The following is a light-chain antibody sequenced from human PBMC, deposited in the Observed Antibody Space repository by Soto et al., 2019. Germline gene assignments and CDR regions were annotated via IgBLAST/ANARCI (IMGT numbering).Light chain of an antibody. CDR1: QSVSSSY. V-gene: IGKV3-11*01. CDR2: DAS. Sequence: IVLPQSTGTLSLSPGERATLSCRASQSVSSSYLAWYQQKPGQAPRLLIYDASNRATGIPARFSGSGSGTDFTLTISSLEPEDFAVYYCQQRSNWPITFGQGTLVEI. J-gene: IGKJ5*01. CDR3: QQRSNWPIT.